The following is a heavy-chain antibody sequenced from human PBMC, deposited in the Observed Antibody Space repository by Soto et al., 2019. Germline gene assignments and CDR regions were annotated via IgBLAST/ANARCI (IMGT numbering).Heavy chain of an antibody. CDR2: INHSGST. CDR3: ARGSRCPYYYGSGSCWRGGFFDY. J-gene: IGHJ4*02. Sequence: SETLSLTCAVYGGSFSGYYWSWIRQPPGKGLEWIGEINHSGSTNYNPSLKSRVTISVDTSKNQFSLKLSSVTAADTAVYYCARGSRCPYYYGSGSCWRGGFFDYWGQGTLVTVSS. D-gene: IGHD3-10*01. V-gene: IGHV4-34*01. CDR1: GGSFSGYY.